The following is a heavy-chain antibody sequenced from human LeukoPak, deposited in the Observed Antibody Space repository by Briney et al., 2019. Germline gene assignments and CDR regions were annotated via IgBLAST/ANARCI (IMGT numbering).Heavy chain of an antibody. V-gene: IGHV4-39*07. CDR1: GGSMSSSTYY. CDR3: ARCTITMVRGVIPIYYYYMDV. J-gene: IGHJ6*03. CDR2: LYYSGST. D-gene: IGHD3-10*01. Sequence: PSETLSLTCTVSGGSMSSSTYYWGWIRKPPGKGLEWIGSLYYSGSTYDNPSLKSRVTISVDTSKNQLSLKLSSVTAADTAVYYCARCTITMVRGVIPIYYYYMDVWGKGTTVTVSS.